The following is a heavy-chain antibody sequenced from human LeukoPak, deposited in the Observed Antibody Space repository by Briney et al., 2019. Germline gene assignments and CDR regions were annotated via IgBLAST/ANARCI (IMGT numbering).Heavy chain of an antibody. CDR1: GFTFDDYG. CDR2: INWNGDST. CDR3: ARTNIYFDSTGSPSRYFDY. J-gene: IGHJ4*02. V-gene: IGHV3-20*04. D-gene: IGHD3-22*01. Sequence: PGGSLRLSCAASGFTFDDYGMSWVRQAPGKGLEWVSGINWNGDSTGYADSVKGRFTISRDNAKNSLYLQMTSLRAADTALFYCARTNIYFDSTGSPSRYFDYWGQGTLVTVSS.